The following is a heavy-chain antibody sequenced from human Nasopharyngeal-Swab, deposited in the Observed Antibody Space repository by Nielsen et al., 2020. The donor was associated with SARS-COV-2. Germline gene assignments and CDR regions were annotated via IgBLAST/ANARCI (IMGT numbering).Heavy chain of an antibody. CDR3: ARPFRKGAFDI. J-gene: IGHJ3*02. CDR2: ISSSSSYI. V-gene: IGHV3-21*01. Sequence: GKGLEWVSSISSSSSYIYYADSVKGRFTISRDNAKNSLYLQMNSLRAEDTAVYYCARPFRKGAFDIWGQGTMVTVSS.